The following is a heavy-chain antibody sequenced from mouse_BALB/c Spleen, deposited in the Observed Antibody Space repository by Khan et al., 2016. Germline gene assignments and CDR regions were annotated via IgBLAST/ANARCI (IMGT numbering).Heavy chain of an antibody. V-gene: IGHV3-1*02. Sequence: EVQLQESGPDLVKPSQSLSLTCTVTGYSITSGYRWHWIRQFPGNKLEWMGYIHYNGTTNYNPSLKSRFSITRDTSKNQFFLQLNSVTAEDTATYYCASPQDYGRDFWGQGTTLTVSA. D-gene: IGHD1-1*01. CDR1: GYSITSGYR. CDR2: IHYNGTT. CDR3: ASPQDYGRDF. J-gene: IGHJ2*01.